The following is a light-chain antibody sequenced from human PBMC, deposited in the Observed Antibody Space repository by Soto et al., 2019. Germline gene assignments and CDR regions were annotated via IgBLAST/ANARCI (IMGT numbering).Light chain of an antibody. V-gene: IGKV1-39*01. CDR1: QTISTH. CDR2: GAS. J-gene: IGKJ2*01. CDR3: QQSYTSPYT. Sequence: DIQMTQSPSSLSASVGDRVTITCRASQTISTHLHWYQHTPGKAPNLLIYGASSLQTGVPSRFSGSGSCTDVTLSINSLQPEDFATYYCQQSYTSPYTFGQGTELVI.